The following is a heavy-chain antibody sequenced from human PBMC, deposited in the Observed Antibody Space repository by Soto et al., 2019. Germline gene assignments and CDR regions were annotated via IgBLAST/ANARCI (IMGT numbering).Heavy chain of an antibody. D-gene: IGHD5-12*01. J-gene: IGHJ4*02. V-gene: IGHV1-69*02. CDR1: GGTFSSYT. CDR3: ARADSGYDYDY. CDR2: IIPILGIA. Sequence: QVQLVQSGAEVKKPGSSVKVSCKASGGTFSSYTISWVRQAPGQGLEWMGRIIPILGIANYAQKFQGRATITADKSTSTAYMELSSLRSEDTAVYYCARADSGYDYDYWGQGTLVTVSS.